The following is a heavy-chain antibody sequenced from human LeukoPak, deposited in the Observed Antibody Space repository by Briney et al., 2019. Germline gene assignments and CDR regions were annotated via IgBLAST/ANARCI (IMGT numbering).Heavy chain of an antibody. CDR2: IYPGDSDT. D-gene: IGHD3-22*01. J-gene: IGHJ6*02. CDR3: ARHKIGYYDSSGYYYYYYGMDV. Sequence: GESLKISCKGSGYSFTSYWIGWVRQMPGKGLEWMGIIYPGDSDTRYSPSFQGQVTISADKSISPAYLQWSSLKASDTAMYYCARHKIGYYDSSGYYYYYYGMDVWGQGTTVTVSS. V-gene: IGHV5-51*01. CDR1: GYSFTSYW.